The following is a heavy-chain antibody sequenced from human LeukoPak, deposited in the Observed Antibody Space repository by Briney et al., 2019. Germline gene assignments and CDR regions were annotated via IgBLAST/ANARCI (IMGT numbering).Heavy chain of an antibody. CDR1: GFTFSSYA. CDR3: ARGGGWHYFDY. Sequence: GGSLRLSCAASGFTFSSYAMHWVRQAPGKGLEWVAVISYDGSNKYYADSVKGRFTISRDNAKNSLYLQMNSLRAEDTAVYYCARGGGWHYFDYWGQGTLVTVSS. CDR2: ISYDGSNK. V-gene: IGHV3-30-3*01. J-gene: IGHJ4*02. D-gene: IGHD6-19*01.